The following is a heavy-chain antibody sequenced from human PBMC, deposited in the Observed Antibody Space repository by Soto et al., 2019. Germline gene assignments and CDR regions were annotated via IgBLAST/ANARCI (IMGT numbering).Heavy chain of an antibody. D-gene: IGHD3-22*01. CDR3: ARASDHYFDSSGYYT. Sequence: QVQLVQSGAVVKKPGFSVKVSCKASGGTFSSYAISWVRQAPGQGLEWMGGIIPIFGTANYAQKFQGRVTITADESTSTAYMELSSVRSEDTAVYYCARASDHYFDSSGYYTWGQGTLVTVSS. V-gene: IGHV1-69*01. J-gene: IGHJ5*02. CDR1: GGTFSSYA. CDR2: IIPIFGTA.